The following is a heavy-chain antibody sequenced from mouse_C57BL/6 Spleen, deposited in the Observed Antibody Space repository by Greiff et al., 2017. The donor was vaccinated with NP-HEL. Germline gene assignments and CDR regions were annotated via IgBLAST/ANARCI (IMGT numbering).Heavy chain of an antibody. J-gene: IGHJ4*01. V-gene: IGHV1-63*01. CDR2: IYPGGGYT. D-gene: IGHD2-12*01. CDR3: ARHDSNDEGYAMDY. Sequence: QVQLKQSGAELVRPGTSVKMSCKASGYTFTNYWIGWVKQRPGHGLEWIGDIYPGGGYTNYNEKFKGKATLTADKSSSTAYMQFSSLTSEDSAIYYCARHDSNDEGYAMDYWGQGTSVTVSS. CDR1: GYTFTNYW.